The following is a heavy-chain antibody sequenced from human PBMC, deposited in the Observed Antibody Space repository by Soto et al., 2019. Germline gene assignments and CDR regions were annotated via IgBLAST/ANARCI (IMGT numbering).Heavy chain of an antibody. CDR3: AKSPSYYGDFDY. V-gene: IGHV3-9*01. CDR2: ISWNSGRI. D-gene: IGHD4-17*01. J-gene: IGHJ4*02. Sequence: WIRQPPGKGLEWVSGISWNSGRIGYADSVKGRFTISRDNVKNSLYLQMNSLRPEDTALYYCAKSPSYYGDFDYWGQGTLVTVS.